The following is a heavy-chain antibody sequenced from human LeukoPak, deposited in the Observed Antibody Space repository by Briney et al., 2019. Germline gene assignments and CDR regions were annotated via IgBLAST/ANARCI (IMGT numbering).Heavy chain of an antibody. CDR1: GFTFSNYA. J-gene: IGHJ3*02. V-gene: IGHV3-21*01. CDR2: ISSSSSYI. Sequence: RSGGSLRLSCSASGFTFSNYAMHWVRQAPGKGLEWVSSISSSSSYIYYADSVKGRFTISRDNAKNSLYLQMNSLRAEDTAVYYCATTHSPEVVVSADDAFDIWGQGTMVTVSS. D-gene: IGHD3-22*01. CDR3: ATTHSPEVVVSADDAFDI.